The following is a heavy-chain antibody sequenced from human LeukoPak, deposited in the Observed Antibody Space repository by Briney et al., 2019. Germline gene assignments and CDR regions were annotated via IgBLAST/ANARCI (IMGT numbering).Heavy chain of an antibody. CDR2: SRKRGNKYVT. CDR3: ARDRGSQPFIDY. V-gene: IGHV3-72*01. J-gene: IGHJ4*02. Sequence: GGSLRLSCVASGFTLSDHNMDWVRQATGKGLEWVGRSRKRGNKYVTENAASVKGRFTISRDDSNNSLYLQMNSLRTEDTAVYYCARDRGSQPFIDYWGQGTLVTVSS. D-gene: IGHD1-26*01. CDR1: GFTLSDHN.